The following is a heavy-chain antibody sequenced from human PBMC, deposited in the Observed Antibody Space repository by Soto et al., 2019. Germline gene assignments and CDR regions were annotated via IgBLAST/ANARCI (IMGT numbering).Heavy chain of an antibody. V-gene: IGHV3-48*03. Sequence: SLRLSCAASGFTFSSYEMNWVRQAPGKGLEWVSYISSSGGTIYHAESVKGRFTISRDNAKNSLYLQMNSLRAEDTAVYYCARGPVIVYSGSPEAAFDIWGQGTMVTVSS. CDR3: ARGPVIVYSGSPEAAFDI. CDR1: GFTFSSYE. J-gene: IGHJ3*02. CDR2: ISSSGGTI. D-gene: IGHD1-26*01.